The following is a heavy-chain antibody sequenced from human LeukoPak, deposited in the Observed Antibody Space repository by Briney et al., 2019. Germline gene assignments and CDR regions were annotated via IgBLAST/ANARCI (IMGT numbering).Heavy chain of an antibody. J-gene: IGHJ5*02. CDR3: ARRPYMITFGGVIGKWFDP. V-gene: IGHV4-34*01. CDR2: INHSGST. D-gene: IGHD3-16*02. Sequence: KSSETLSLTCAVYGGSFSGNYWNWIRQSPGKGLEWIGEINHSGSTNYNPSLESRVTISVDTSKNQFSLKLTSVTAADTAVYYCARRPYMITFGGVIGKWFDPWGQGTLVTVSS. CDR1: GGSFSGNY.